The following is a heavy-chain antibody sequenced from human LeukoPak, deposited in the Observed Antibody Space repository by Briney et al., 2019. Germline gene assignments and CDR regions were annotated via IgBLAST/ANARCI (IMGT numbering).Heavy chain of an antibody. D-gene: IGHD4-17*01. V-gene: IGHV3-33*01. Sequence: HPGGSLRLSCAASGFTFSSYGMHWVRQAPGKGLEWVAVIWCDGSNKYYADSVKGRFTISRDNSKNTLYLQMNSLRAEDTAVYYCARGHDYGDFFDYWGQGTLVTVSS. CDR1: GFTFSSYG. J-gene: IGHJ4*02. CDR3: ARGHDYGDFFDY. CDR2: IWCDGSNK.